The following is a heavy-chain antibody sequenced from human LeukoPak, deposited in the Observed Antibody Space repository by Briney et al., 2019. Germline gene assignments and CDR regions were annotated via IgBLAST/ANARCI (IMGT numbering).Heavy chain of an antibody. D-gene: IGHD3-3*01. CDR3: ARVSLEATGNWFDP. CDR2: ISAYNGNT. V-gene: IGHV1-18*01. Sequence: ASVKVSCKASGYTFTSYGISWVRQAPGQGLEWMGWISAYNGNTNYAQKFQGRVTITADKSTSTAYMELSSLRSEDTAVYYCARVSLEATGNWFDPWGPGTLVTVSS. J-gene: IGHJ5*02. CDR1: GYTFTSYG.